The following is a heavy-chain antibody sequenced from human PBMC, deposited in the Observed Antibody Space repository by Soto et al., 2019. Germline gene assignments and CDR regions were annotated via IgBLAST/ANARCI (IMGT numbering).Heavy chain of an antibody. CDR1: GFTFSRYW. D-gene: IGHD4-17*01. CDR2: IKQDGSEK. V-gene: IGHV3-7*03. CDR3: ARVRYGGNSYYFDY. J-gene: IGHJ4*02. Sequence: GGSLRLACAASGFTFSRYWMSWVRQAPGRGLEWVANIKQDGSEKYYVASVKGRFTMSKDNVKNSLYLQMNSLRAEDTALYYCARVRYGGNSYYFDYWGPGTQVTVS.